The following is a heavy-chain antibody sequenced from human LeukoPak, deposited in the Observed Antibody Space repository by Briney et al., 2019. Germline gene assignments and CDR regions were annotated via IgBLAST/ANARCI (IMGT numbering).Heavy chain of an antibody. CDR1: GFTFSGSA. V-gene: IGHV3-73*01. CDR2: IRSKANSYAT. CDR3: TRNVVGATEDWFDP. J-gene: IGHJ5*02. D-gene: IGHD1-26*01. Sequence: GGSLRLSCAASGFTFSGSAMHWVRQASGKGLGWVGRIRSKANSYATAYAASVKGRFTISRDDSKNTAYLQMNSLKTEDTAVYYCTRNVVGATEDWFDPWGQGTLVTVSS.